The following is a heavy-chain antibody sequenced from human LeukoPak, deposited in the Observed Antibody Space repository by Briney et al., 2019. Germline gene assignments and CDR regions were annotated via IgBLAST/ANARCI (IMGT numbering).Heavy chain of an antibody. CDR1: GFTISRSS. D-gene: IGHD2-2*03. CDR3: ARVGDRSGNGYSH. V-gene: IGHV3-64*01. CDR2: ISRSGGNT. J-gene: IGHJ4*02. Sequence: PGGSLRLSCAASGFTISRSSMRWVRQAPGKGLEFVSAISRSGGNTYYANSVRGRFTISRDTSKNTLYLQVGSLRVEDMAVYYCARVGDRSGNGYSHWGQGTLVTVSS.